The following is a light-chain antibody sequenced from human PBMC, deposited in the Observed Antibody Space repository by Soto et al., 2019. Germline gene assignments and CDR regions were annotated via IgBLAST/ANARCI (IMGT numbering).Light chain of an antibody. CDR2: DNN. CDR1: SSNIGDNY. J-gene: IGLJ3*02. Sequence: QSVLTQPPSVSAAPGQKVTISCSGSSSNIGDNYVSWYQQVPGTAPQVLIYDNNKRPSGIPDRFSGSKSGTSATLGITGLQTGDEADYYCGTWDSSLSAGVFGGGTQLPS. V-gene: IGLV1-51*01. CDR3: GTWDSSLSAGV.